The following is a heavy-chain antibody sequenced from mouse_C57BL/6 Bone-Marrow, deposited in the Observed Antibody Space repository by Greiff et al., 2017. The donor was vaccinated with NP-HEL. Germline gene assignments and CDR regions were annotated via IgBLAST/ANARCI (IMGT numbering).Heavy chain of an antibody. Sequence: EVKLMESGGGLVQPGGSLKLSCAASGSTFSDYYMYWVRQTPEKRLEWVAYISNGGGSTYYPDTVTGRFTISRVNAKNTLSLQVSRLKSEYTAMYYCARHRGPYEGNLDVWGTATTGTVSS. J-gene: IGHJ1*03. CDR1: GSTFSDYY. D-gene: IGHD2-14*01. V-gene: IGHV5-12*01. CDR3: ARHRGPYEGNLDV. CDR2: ISNGGGST.